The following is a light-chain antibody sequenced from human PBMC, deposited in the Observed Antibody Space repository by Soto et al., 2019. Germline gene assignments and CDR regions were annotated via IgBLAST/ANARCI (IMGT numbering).Light chain of an antibody. CDR3: QQYKDNWT. J-gene: IGKJ1*01. CDR1: QSISSL. Sequence: DIQMTQSPSTLSASVGDRVTITCRASQSISSLLAWYQQKPGQAPKLLIYKSSTLQSWVPSRFSGSESGTKFPLVISSLQPDASATYYCQQYKDNWTFCQETKVQIK. V-gene: IGKV1-5*03. CDR2: KSS.